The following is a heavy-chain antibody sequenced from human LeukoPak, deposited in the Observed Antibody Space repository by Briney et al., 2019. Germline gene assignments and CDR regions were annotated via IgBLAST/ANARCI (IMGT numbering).Heavy chain of an antibody. CDR1: GGSISSSSYY. CDR3: SSNWFDP. V-gene: IGHV4-39*01. Sequence: PSETLSLTCTVSGGSISSSSYYWGWIRQPPGKGLEWIGSIYYSGSTYYNRSLKSRVTISVDTSKNQFSLKLSSVTAADTAVYYCSSNWFDPWGQGTLVTVSS. CDR2: IYYSGST. J-gene: IGHJ5*02.